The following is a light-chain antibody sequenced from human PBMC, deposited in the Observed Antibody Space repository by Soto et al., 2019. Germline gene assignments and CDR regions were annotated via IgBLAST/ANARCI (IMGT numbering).Light chain of an antibody. J-gene: IGKJ5*01. Sequence: IVLTQAPASLSLSPGESATLSCRASRSVRNYLAWYQQKPGKAPRLLIYDASSRPTDIPARFSGSGSGTDFTLTISSLEPEDFEIYYCQQRSNWPITFGQGTRLEIK. CDR2: DAS. CDR1: RSVRNY. CDR3: QQRSNWPIT. V-gene: IGKV3-11*01.